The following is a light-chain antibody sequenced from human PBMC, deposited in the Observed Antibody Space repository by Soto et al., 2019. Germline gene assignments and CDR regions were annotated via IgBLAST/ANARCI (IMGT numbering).Light chain of an antibody. Sequence: QSALTQPASVSGFPGQSITISCNGADTDIGNYDYVSWYQQYPGKAPKLLIYEVVRRPSGVSNRFSASKSGNTASLTISGLQPEDEADYYCSSYSYLDIPVLLGGGTQLTVL. CDR3: SSYSYLDIPVL. CDR1: DTDIGNYDY. V-gene: IGLV2-14*01. J-gene: IGLJ2*01. CDR2: EVV.